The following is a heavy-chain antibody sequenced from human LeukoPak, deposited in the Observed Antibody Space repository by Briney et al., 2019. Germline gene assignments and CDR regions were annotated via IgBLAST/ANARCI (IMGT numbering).Heavy chain of an antibody. J-gene: IGHJ5*02. CDR1: GYTFIDFH. Sequence: ASVKVSCKASGYTFIDFHMHWVQQAPGRGLEWVGRVDPKDGETMYAERFEGRVTMTAVMSTDTAYMELSGLTFDDTAVYYCTTANRFTYWFDPWGKGTLVTVSS. CDR3: TTANRFTYWFDP. V-gene: IGHV1-69-2*01. CDR2: VDPKDGET.